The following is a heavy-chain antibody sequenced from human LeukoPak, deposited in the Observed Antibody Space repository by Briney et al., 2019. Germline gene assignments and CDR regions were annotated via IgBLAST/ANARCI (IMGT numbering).Heavy chain of an antibody. Sequence: GGSLRLSCAASGFTFSSYAMSWVRQAPGKGLEWVSAISGSGSSTYYADSVKGRFTISRDNSKNTLYLQMNSLRAEDTAVYYCAKSPGGYDSSGSYYFDYWGQGTLVTVSS. CDR2: ISGSGSST. CDR1: GFTFSSYA. V-gene: IGHV3-23*01. CDR3: AKSPGGYDSSGSYYFDY. D-gene: IGHD3-22*01. J-gene: IGHJ4*02.